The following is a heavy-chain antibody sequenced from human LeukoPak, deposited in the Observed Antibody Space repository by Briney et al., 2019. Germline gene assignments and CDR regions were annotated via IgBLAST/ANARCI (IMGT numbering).Heavy chain of an antibody. Sequence: PSETLSLTCTVSGGPISSSSYYWGWIRQPPGKGLEWIGSIYYSGSTYYNPSLKSRVTISVDTSKNQFSLKLSSVTAADTAVYYCARTPSIAAAGRQPYYFDYWGQGTLVTVSS. V-gene: IGHV4-39*07. CDR2: IYYSGST. J-gene: IGHJ4*02. CDR1: GGPISSSSYY. CDR3: ARTPSIAAAGRQPYYFDY. D-gene: IGHD6-13*01.